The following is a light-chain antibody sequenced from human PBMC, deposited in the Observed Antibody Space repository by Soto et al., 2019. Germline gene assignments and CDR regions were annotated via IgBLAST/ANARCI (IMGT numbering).Light chain of an antibody. CDR1: QPIRSW. V-gene: IGKV1-5*03. CDR3: QHYNSYSEA. Sequence: DIQMPQSPSTLSASVGDRVTITCRARQPIRSWLAWCQQKPGKAPKLVIYKASTLKSGGPSRFSGSGSGTEFTPTISSLQPDDFATYYRQHYNSYSEAFGQGTKV. CDR2: KAS. J-gene: IGKJ1*01.